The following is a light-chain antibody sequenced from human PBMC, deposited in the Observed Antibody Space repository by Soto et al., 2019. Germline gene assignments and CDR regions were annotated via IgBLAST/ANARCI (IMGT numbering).Light chain of an antibody. CDR3: QLAGCFPST. J-gene: IGKJ2*01. CDR1: QHISKW. V-gene: IGKV1-12*02. CDR2: AAS. Sequence: DIQMTQSPSSVSASVGDRVTITCRASQHISKWLAWYQQKPGKAPNLLVFAASNLQSGFPGRFSGSGSEPDCSLTICILQPEDFATYHRQLAGCFPSTLVPGTQLEIK.